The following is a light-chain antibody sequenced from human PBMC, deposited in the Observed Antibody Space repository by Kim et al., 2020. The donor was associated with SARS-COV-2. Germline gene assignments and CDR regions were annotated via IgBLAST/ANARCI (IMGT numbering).Light chain of an antibody. CDR2: YDT. CDR3: QVWDSTSDHVI. V-gene: IGLV3-21*04. J-gene: IGLJ2*01. CDR1: NIGSKH. Sequence: PCGGNNIGSKHVHWYHRKPGQAPVLVIYYDTDRPSGIPERFSGSNSGNTATLTISRVEAGDEADYFCQVWDSTSDHVIFG.